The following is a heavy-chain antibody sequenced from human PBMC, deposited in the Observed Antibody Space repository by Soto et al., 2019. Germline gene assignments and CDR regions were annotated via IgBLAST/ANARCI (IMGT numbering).Heavy chain of an antibody. CDR1: GGSISSGDYY. CDR2: IYYSGST. CDR3: ARAGVGPMVRGVHTD. V-gene: IGHV4-30-4*01. J-gene: IGHJ4*02. D-gene: IGHD3-10*01. Sequence: PSETLSLTCTVSGGSISSGDYYWSWIRQPPGKGLEWIGYIYYSGSTYYNPSLKSRVTISVDTSKNQFSLKLSSVTAADTAVYYCARAGVGPMVRGVHTDWGQGTLVTVSS.